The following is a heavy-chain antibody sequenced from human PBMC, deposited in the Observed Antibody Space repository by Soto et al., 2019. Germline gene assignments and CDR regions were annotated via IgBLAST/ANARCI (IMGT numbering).Heavy chain of an antibody. CDR3: ARETGTTALDS. Sequence: VQLVQSGAEVKKPGSSVKVSCKASGGTFGTNAISWVRQAPGQGLEWMGNIIPLFGVTTYAQKFQGRVTITADTSTSTAYMEVRSLRSEDTAFYFCARETGTTALDSWGQGTLVSVSS. CDR1: GGTFGTNA. D-gene: IGHD1-1*01. J-gene: IGHJ4*02. CDR2: IIPLFGVT. V-gene: IGHV1-69*09.